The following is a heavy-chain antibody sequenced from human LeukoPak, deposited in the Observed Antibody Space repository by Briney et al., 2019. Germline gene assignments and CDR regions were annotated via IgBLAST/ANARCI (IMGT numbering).Heavy chain of an antibody. CDR3: ARGRYYYDSSGYYYFDY. J-gene: IGHJ4*02. CDR1: GFTFSSYD. V-gene: IGHV3-13*01. Sequence: PGGSLRLSCAASGFTFSSYDVHWVRQATGKGLEWVSAIGTAGDTYYPGSVKGRFTISRENAKNSLYLQMNSLRAGDTAVYYCARGRYYYDSSGYYYFDYWGQGTLVTVSS. D-gene: IGHD3-22*01. CDR2: IGTAGDT.